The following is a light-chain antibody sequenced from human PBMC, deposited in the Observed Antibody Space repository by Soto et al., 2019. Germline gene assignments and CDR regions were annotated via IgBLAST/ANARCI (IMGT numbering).Light chain of an antibody. CDR2: AAS. CDR3: QQSYSTPHT. CDR1: QSVRSS. J-gene: IGKJ2*01. Sequence: DIQMTQSPSSLSASVGDRVTITCRASQSVRSSLNWYQQKPGKAPQLLIYAASSLQSGVPSRFSGSGSGTDFTLTISSLKPEDFATYYCQQSYSTPHTFGQGTKLEIK. V-gene: IGKV1-39*01.